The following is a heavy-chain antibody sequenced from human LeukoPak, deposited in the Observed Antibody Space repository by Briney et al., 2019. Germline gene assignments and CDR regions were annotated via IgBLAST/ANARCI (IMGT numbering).Heavy chain of an antibody. D-gene: IGHD2-15*01. J-gene: IGHJ4*02. CDR2: ISYDGSNK. V-gene: IGHV3-30*18. CDR1: GFTFSSYG. Sequence: GESLRLSCAASGFTFSSYGMHWVRQAPGKGLEWVAVISYDGSNKYYADSVKGRFTISRDNSKNTLYLQMNSLRAEDTAVYYCAKDTTTPDYWGQGTLVTVSS. CDR3: AKDTTTPDY.